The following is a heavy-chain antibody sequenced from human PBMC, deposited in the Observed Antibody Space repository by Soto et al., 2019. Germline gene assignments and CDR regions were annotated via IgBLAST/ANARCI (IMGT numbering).Heavy chain of an antibody. V-gene: IGHV4-39*01. J-gene: IGHJ6*02. CDR1: GDSISTNNYF. D-gene: IGHD5-12*01. CDR3: ARQTSGGLYYYYYYGMDV. Sequence: SETLSLTCTVSGDSISTNNYFWGWIRQPPGKGLEWVATIHFGGNTYYSPSLKSRVNISVDTSKNRFSLKLSSVTAADTAVYYCARQTSGGLYYYYYYGMDVWGQGTTVTVSS. CDR2: IHFGGNT.